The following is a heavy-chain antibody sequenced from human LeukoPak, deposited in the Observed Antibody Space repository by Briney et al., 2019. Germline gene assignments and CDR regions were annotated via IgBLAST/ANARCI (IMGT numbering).Heavy chain of an antibody. CDR2: IYYSGST. CDR3: ARAIMDYSLGGGAFDI. J-gene: IGHJ3*02. CDR1: GGSISSYY. D-gene: IGHD4-11*01. V-gene: IGHV4-59*01. Sequence: SETLSLTCTVSGGSISSYYWSWIRQPPGKGLEWIGYIYYSGSTNYNPSLKSRVTISVDTSKNQFSLKLSSVTAADTAVYYCARAIMDYSLGGGAFDIWGQGTMVTVSS.